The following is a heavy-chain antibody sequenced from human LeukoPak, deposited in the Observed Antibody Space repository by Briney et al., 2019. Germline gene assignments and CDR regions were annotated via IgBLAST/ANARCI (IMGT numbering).Heavy chain of an antibody. CDR2: ISYDGSNK. D-gene: IGHD5-18*01. Sequence: GGSLRLSCAASGFTFSSYAMHWVRQAPGKGLEWVAVISYDGSNKYYADSVKGRFTISRDDAKNTLYLQMNSLRVEDTAVYYCARTLYSYGHFDYWSQGTLATVSS. V-gene: IGHV3-30-3*01. CDR1: GFTFSSYA. J-gene: IGHJ4*02. CDR3: ARTLYSYGHFDY.